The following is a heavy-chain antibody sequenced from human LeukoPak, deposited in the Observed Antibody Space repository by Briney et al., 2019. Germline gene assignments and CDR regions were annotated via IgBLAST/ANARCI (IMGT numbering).Heavy chain of an antibody. V-gene: IGHV4-34*01. CDR2: INHSGST. J-gene: IGHJ5*02. D-gene: IGHD2-15*01. CDR1: GGSISSYY. Sequence: SETLSLTCTVSGGSISSYYWSWIRQPPGKGLEWIGEINHSGSTNYNPSLKSRVTISVDTSKNQFSLKLSSVTAADTAVCYCATLADCSGGSCYPPEGTNWFDPWGQGTLVTVSS. CDR3: ATLADCSGGSCYPPEGTNWFDP.